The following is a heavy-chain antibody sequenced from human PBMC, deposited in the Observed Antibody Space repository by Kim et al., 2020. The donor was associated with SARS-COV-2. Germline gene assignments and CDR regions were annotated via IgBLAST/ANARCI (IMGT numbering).Heavy chain of an antibody. J-gene: IGHJ4*02. CDR3: VKEGPRQPLWFGEFPVF. CDR2: ISSNGGST. Sequence: GGSLRLSCSASRFTFSSYAMHWVRQAPGKGLEYVSAISSNGGSTYYADSVKGRFTISRDNSKNTLYLQMSSLRAEDTAVYYCVKEGPRQPLWFGEFPVFWGQGTLVTVSS. V-gene: IGHV3-64D*06. D-gene: IGHD3-10*01. CDR1: RFTFSSYA.